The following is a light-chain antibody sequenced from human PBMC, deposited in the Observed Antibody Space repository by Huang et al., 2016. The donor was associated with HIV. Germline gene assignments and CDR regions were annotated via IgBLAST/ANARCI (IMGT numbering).Light chain of an antibody. Sequence: EIVMTQSPATLSVSPGERATLSCTASQSVSYNVAWYQQKPGQAHRLLIYDASTRATGSPARFSGSGSGTDFTLTISSLQSEDFAVYYCQQYDNWLGTFGPGTKVDIK. CDR2: DAS. CDR3: QQYDNWLGT. V-gene: IGKV3-15*01. J-gene: IGKJ3*01. CDR1: QSVSYN.